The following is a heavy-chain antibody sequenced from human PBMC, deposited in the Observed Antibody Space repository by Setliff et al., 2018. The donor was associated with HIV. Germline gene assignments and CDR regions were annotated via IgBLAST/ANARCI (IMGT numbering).Heavy chain of an antibody. V-gene: IGHV1-2*02. D-gene: IGHD5-12*01. CDR2: INPKSGGT. CDR3: ARGLVVVTDSDYDTNYYYYYYMDV. Sequence: GASVQVSCKASGYSFTDYYMHWVRQAPGQGLEWMGWINPKSGGTNSALKFQGRVTMTRDTSISTAYMELSRLRSDDTAVYYCARGLVVVTDSDYDTNYYYYYYMDVWGKGTTVTVSS. CDR1: GYSFTDYY. J-gene: IGHJ6*03.